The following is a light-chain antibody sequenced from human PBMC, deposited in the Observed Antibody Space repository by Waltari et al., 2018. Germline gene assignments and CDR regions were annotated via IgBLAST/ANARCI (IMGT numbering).Light chain of an antibody. CDR1: QNIRTY. J-gene: IGKJ1*01. V-gene: IGKV1-39*01. CDR2: GAS. CDR3: QQSFSSPWT. Sequence: DIQMTQSPSSLSASVGDTVTVTCRASQNIRTYLNWYQQKTAKAPKLLIYGASTLQRGVPSRLRGSASGTEFNLTVTNLQPDDFATYFCQQSFSSPWTFGQGTTVNI.